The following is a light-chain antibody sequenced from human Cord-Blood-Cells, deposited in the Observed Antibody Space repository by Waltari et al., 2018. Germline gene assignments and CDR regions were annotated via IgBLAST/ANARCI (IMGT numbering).Light chain of an antibody. CDR3: QQYYSTPFT. CDR1: QSVLYSSNNKKY. CDR2: WAS. V-gene: IGKV4-1*01. J-gene: IGKJ3*01. Sequence: DIVMTQSPDSLAVSLGERGTINCKSSQSVLYSSNNKKYLAWYQQKPGQPPKLLIYWASTRESGVPDRFSGSGSGTDFTLTISSLQAEDVAVYYCQQYYSTPFTFGPGTKVDIK.